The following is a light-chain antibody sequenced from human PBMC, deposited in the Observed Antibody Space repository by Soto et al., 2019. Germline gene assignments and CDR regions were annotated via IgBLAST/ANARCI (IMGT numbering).Light chain of an antibody. CDR3: QSYDRSRSGYV. J-gene: IGLJ1*01. Sequence: QYVLTHPPSVSAAPGQRVTISCTGSSSNIGAGYDVHWYQQLPETAPKLLIKGNINRPSGVPDRFPGSKSATSASRAITGLQAGDEAVYYCQSYDRSRSGYVFGTGTKVTVL. V-gene: IGLV1-40*01. CDR2: GNI. CDR1: SSNIGAGYD.